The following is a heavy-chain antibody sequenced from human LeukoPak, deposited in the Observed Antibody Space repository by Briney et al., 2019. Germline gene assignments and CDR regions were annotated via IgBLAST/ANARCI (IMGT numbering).Heavy chain of an antibody. CDR1: GDSITNYY. CDR3: ARRKGSGSKDYFDY. CDR2: NYYSGST. D-gene: IGHD3-10*01. J-gene: IGHJ4*02. V-gene: IGHV4-59*08. Sequence: SETLSLTCTVAGDSITNYYWSWIRQHPGKGLECIGFNYYSGSTNYNPSLKSRVTISVDTSKNQFSLKASSVTAADTAVYYCARRKGSGSKDYFDYWGQGTLVTVSS.